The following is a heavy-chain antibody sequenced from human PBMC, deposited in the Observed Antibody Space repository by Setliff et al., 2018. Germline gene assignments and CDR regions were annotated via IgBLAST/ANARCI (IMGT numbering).Heavy chain of an antibody. V-gene: IGHV3-20*04. CDR3: TRFDCTSGVCYSDY. Sequence: GGSLRLSCAASGFTFDDYVFSWVRQAPGKGLEWVSGISWNGASTGYTDSVKGRFTVSRDNAQNSLYLEMKSLRTEDTALYYCTRFDCTSGVCYSDYWGQGSLVTVSS. D-gene: IGHD2-8*01. CDR1: GFTFDDYV. J-gene: IGHJ4*02. CDR2: ISWNGAST.